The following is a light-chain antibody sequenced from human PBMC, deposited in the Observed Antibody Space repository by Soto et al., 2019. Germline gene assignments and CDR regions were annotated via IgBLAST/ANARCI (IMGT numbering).Light chain of an antibody. V-gene: IGKV1-5*01. CDR2: DAS. CDR1: QIISSW. J-gene: IGKJ1*01. CDR3: QQNNSYSWT. Sequence: DIQMTQSPSTLSASVGHRVSITCRASQIISSWLAWYQHQPGRAPKLLISDASRLESGVPSRFSGSGSGTEFTLTISSLQHDDFATYYWQQNNSYSWTFGQGTKVDIK.